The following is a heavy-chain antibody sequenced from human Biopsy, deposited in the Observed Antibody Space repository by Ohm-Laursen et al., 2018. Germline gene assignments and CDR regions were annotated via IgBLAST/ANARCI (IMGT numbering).Heavy chain of an antibody. CDR1: GYIFNNYD. D-gene: IGHD6-13*01. V-gene: IGHV1-8*01. CDR3: AKGHSNWFRYIQY. CDR2: MSPNSSNT. Sequence: ASVKVSCNASGYIFNNYDINWVRQAAGQGPEWMGWMSPNSSNTGYAPKFQGRITLTRNTSISTAYLELRSLTSEDSAIYYCAKGHSNWFRYIQYWGQGTLVTVSS. J-gene: IGHJ1*01.